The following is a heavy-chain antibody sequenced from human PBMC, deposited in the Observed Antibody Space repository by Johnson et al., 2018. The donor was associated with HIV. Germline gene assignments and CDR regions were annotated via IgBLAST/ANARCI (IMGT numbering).Heavy chain of an antibody. V-gene: IGHV3-9*01. D-gene: IGHD3-16*01. CDR3: ARGLPSGGRGAFDI. CDR1: GFTFYDYA. J-gene: IGHJ3*02. Sequence: VQLVESGGGLVQPGRSLRLSCAASGFTFYDYAMHWVRQAPGKGLEWVSGISWNSGSIGYADSVKGRFTISRDNAKNSLYLQMNSLRAGDTAVYYCARGLPSGGRGAFDIWGQGTMVTVSS. CDR2: ISWNSGSI.